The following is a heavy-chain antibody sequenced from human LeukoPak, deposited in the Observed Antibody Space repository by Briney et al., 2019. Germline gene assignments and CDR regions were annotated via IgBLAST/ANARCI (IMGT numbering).Heavy chain of an antibody. D-gene: IGHD1-26*01. CDR2: ISYDGSNK. CDR1: GFTFSSYA. Sequence: GGSLRLSCAASGFTFSSYAMHWVRQAPGKGLEWVAVISYDGSNKYYADSVKGRFTISRDNSKNTLYLQMNSLRAEDTAVYYCAKVSEWELLDYWGQGTPVTVSS. V-gene: IGHV3-30-3*01. J-gene: IGHJ4*02. CDR3: AKVSEWELLDY.